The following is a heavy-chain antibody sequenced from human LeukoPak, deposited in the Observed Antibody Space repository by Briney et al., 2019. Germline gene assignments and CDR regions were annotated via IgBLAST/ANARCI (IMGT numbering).Heavy chain of an antibody. D-gene: IGHD3-22*01. CDR2: SSSSNNYI. CDR3: ARSGEYYYDTSGLDY. Sequence: GSLSLSCAASGFTFRKYNMNWVRQAPGKGLEWVSSSSSSNNYIYYTDSVKGRFTISRDNAKKSLYLQMTSLRAEDTAVYYCARSGEYYYDTSGLDYWGQGTRVTVSS. J-gene: IGHJ4*02. CDR1: GFTFRKYN. V-gene: IGHV3-21*01.